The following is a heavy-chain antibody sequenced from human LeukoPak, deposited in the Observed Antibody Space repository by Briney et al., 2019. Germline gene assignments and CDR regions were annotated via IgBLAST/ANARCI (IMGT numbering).Heavy chain of an antibody. D-gene: IGHD3-10*01. CDR2: INHSGST. Sequence: SETLSLTCAVYGGSFSGYYRSWIRQPPGKGLEWIGEINHSGSTNYNPSLKSRVTISVDTSKNQFSLKLSSVTAADTAVYYCARGPYYYGSGSYSGYFDYWGQGTLVTVSS. J-gene: IGHJ4*02. V-gene: IGHV4-34*01. CDR3: ARGPYYYGSGSYSGYFDY. CDR1: GGSFSGYY.